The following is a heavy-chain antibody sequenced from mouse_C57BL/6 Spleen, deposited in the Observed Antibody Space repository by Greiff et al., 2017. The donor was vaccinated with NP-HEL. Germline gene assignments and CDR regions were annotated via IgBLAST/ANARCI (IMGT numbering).Heavy chain of an antibody. Sequence: EVQGVESGPVLVKPGASVKMSCKASGYTFTDYYMNWVKQSHGKSLEWIGVINPYNGGTSYNQKFKGKATLTVDKSSSTAYMELNSLTSEDSAVYYCARQGFDYWGQGTTLTVSS. J-gene: IGHJ2*01. V-gene: IGHV1-19*01. CDR3: ARQGFDY. CDR1: GYTFTDYY. CDR2: INPYNGGT.